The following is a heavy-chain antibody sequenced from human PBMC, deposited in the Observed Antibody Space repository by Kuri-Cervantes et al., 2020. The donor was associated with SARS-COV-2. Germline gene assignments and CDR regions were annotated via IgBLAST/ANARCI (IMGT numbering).Heavy chain of an antibody. J-gene: IGHJ5*02. CDR3: ARGAVGYSSGWYLSDWFDP. CDR2: ISSSGSTI. CDR1: GFTFSSYE. D-gene: IGHD6-19*01. Sequence: GGSLRLSCAASGFTFSSYEMNWVRQAPGKGLEWVSYISSSGSTIYYADSVKGRFTISRDNAKNSLYLQMNSLRAEDTAVYYCARGAVGYSSGWYLSDWFDPWGHGTLVTVSS. V-gene: IGHV3-48*03.